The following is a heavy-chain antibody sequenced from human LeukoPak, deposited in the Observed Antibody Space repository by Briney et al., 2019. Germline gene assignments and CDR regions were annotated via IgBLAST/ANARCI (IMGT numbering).Heavy chain of an antibody. CDR2: INGDGSGT. D-gene: IGHD5-12*01. V-gene: IGHV3-74*01. J-gene: IGHJ4*02. Sequence: GGSLRLSCAASGFTFSSYWMYWLRQAPGKGLVWVSRINGDGSGTNYADSVKGRFTISRDNAKNTLYLHMNGLSVEDMAVYYGARPTRGYDGLDYWGQGTLVTVSS. CDR1: GFTFSSYW. CDR3: ARPTRGYDGLDY.